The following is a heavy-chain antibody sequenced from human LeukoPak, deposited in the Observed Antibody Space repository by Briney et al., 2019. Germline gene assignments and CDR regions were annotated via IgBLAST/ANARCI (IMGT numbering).Heavy chain of an antibody. CDR3: ARDSSHFYDFWSGALGYMDV. CDR1: GGSISSSSYY. J-gene: IGHJ6*03. Sequence: PSETLSLTCTVSGGSISSSSYYWGWIRQPPGKGLEWIGSIYYSGSTYYNPSLKSRVTISVDTSKNQSSLKLSSVTAADTAVYYCARDSSHFYDFWSGALGYMDVWGTGTTVIVSS. CDR2: IYYSGST. D-gene: IGHD3-3*01. V-gene: IGHV4-39*07.